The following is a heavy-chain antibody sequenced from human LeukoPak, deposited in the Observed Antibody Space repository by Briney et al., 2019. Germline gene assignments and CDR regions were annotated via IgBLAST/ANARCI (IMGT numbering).Heavy chain of an antibody. CDR2: IYTYNGKT. Sequence: ASVKVSCKHSGYTLTINGVSGVRQTPGQGRECMGWIYTYNGKTNYAQKLQGRVTMTTDTSTSTVYMEMRSLRSDDTAVYYCARSQSGYDFGSAFDPGGQG. D-gene: IGHD5-12*01. V-gene: IGHV1-18*01. J-gene: IGHJ5*02. CDR3: ARSQSGYDFGSAFDP. CDR1: GYTLTING.